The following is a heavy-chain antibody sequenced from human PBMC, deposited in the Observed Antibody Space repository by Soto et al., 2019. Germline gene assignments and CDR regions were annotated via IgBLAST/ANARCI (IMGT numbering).Heavy chain of an antibody. CDR1: GYSIGSGYY. CDR3: ARVVGHDYTDY. Sequence: SETLSLTCAVSGYSIGSGYYWGWIRQPPGKGLEWIGSIYHSGSTYYNPSLKSRVTISVDTSKNQFSLKLSSVTAADTAVYYCARVVGHDYTDYWGQGTLVTVSS. D-gene: IGHD4-4*01. CDR2: IYHSGST. V-gene: IGHV4-38-2*01. J-gene: IGHJ4*02.